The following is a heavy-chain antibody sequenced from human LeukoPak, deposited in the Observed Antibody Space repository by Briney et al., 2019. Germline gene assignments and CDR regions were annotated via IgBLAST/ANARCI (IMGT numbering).Heavy chain of an antibody. CDR1: GGSISSGDDS. Sequence: SQTLSLTCTVSGGSISSGDDSWSWIRQPPGKGLEWIGYFYYSVSTYYNPSLKSRVTISVGPSKNQFSLKLSSVTAADPAVYYCARARSTHYDSSGYYVDWGKGTLVTVSS. CDR3: ARARSTHYDSSGYYVD. CDR2: FYYSVST. V-gene: IGHV4-30-4*01. D-gene: IGHD3-22*01. J-gene: IGHJ4*02.